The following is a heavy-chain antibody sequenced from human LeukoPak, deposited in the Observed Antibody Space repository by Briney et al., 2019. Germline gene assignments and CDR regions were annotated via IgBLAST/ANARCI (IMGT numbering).Heavy chain of an antibody. Sequence: SETLSLTCTVSGGSISSYYWSWIRQPPGKGLEWIGYIYYSRITNYNPSLKSRFTISVDTSKNPFSLKLSSVTAADTAVYYCARDYGSGSSYPFDYWGQGTLVTVSS. CDR2: IYYSRIT. V-gene: IGHV4-59*01. CDR3: ARDYGSGSSYPFDY. J-gene: IGHJ4*02. CDR1: GGSISSYY. D-gene: IGHD3-10*01.